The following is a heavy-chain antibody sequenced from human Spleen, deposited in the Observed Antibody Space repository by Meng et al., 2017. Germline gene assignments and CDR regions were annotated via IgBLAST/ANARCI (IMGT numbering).Heavy chain of an antibody. Sequence: QIDLQESGHRLVKPSQTLSLTCNVSGGSMINSDFYWSWIRQHPERGLEWIGYIYHSGTTSYHPSLKSRITISLDTSQNKFSLEVASVTAADTAVYYCARQLRYFDWFDLWGQGTLVTVSS. CDR3: ARQLRYFDWFDL. CDR1: GGSMINSDFY. V-gene: IGHV4-31*02. J-gene: IGHJ5*02. D-gene: IGHD3-9*01. CDR2: IYHSGTT.